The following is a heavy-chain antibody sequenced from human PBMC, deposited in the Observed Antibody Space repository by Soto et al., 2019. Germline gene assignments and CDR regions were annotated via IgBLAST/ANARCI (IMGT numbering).Heavy chain of an antibody. D-gene: IGHD3-9*01. Sequence: ASVKVSCKVSGYTLTELSMHWVRQAPGKGLEWMGGFDPEDGSTSYAQKFQGRVTMTRDTSTSTVYMELSSLRSEDTAVYYCARGEDMDWDYWGQGTLVTVSS. J-gene: IGHJ4*02. CDR2: FDPEDGST. V-gene: IGHV1-24*01. CDR3: ARGEDMDWDY. CDR1: GYTLTELS.